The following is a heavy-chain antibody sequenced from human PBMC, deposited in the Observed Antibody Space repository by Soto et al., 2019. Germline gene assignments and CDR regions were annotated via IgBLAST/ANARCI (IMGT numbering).Heavy chain of an antibody. D-gene: IGHD3-3*01. V-gene: IGHV5-10-1*01. CDR2: IDPSDSYT. CDR3: ARSEIIGVENAYYCGMDV. CDR1: GYSFTSYW. J-gene: IGHJ6*04. Sequence: PGESLKISCKGSGYSFTSYWISWVRQMPGKGLEWMGRIDPSDSYTNYSPSFQGHVTISADKSISTAYLQWSSLKASDTAMYYCARSEIIGVENAYYCGMDVWRKGTTVTVSS.